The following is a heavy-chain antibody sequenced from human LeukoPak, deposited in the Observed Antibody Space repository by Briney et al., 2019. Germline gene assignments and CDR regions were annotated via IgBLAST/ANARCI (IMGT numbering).Heavy chain of an antibody. CDR2: INPSGGST. CDR3: ASSSGSYSPLDY. V-gene: IGHV1-46*01. D-gene: IGHD1-26*01. CDR1: GYTFTSYY. J-gene: IGHJ4*02. Sequence: GASVKVSCKASGYTFTSYYIHWVRQAPGQGLEWMGIINPSGGSTSYAQKFQGRVTMTRDTSTSTVYMELSSLRSEDTAVYYCASSSGSYSPLDYWGQGTLVTVSS.